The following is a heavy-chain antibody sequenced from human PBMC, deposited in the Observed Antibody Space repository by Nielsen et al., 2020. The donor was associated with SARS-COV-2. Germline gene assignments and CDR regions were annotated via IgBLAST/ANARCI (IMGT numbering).Heavy chain of an antibody. Sequence: PGKGLEWIGSIYYSGSTYYNPSLKSRVTISVDTSKNQFSLKLSSVTAADTAVYFCARGKKSFSGAFLSFYYYYYMDVWGKGTTVTVSS. V-gene: IGHV4-39*07. CDR3: ARGKKSFSGAFLSFYYYYYMDV. D-gene: IGHD3-3*01. CDR2: IYYSGST. J-gene: IGHJ6*03.